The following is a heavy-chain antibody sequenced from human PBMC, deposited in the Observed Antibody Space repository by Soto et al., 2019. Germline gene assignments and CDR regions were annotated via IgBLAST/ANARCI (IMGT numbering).Heavy chain of an antibody. V-gene: IGHV3-33*01. CDR1: GFTFSSYG. CDR2: IWYDGSNK. Sequence: QVQLVESGGGVVQPGRSLRLSCAASGFTFSSYGMHWVRQAPGKGLEWVAVIWYDGSNKYYADSVKGRFTISRDNSKKTLYLQMNSLRAEDTAVYYCAREGEGPWGQGTLVTVSS. CDR3: AREGEGP. J-gene: IGHJ4*02. D-gene: IGHD2-21*01.